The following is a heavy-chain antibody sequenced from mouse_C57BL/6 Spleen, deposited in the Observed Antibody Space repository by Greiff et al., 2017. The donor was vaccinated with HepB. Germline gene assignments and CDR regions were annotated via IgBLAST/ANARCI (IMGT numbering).Heavy chain of an antibody. V-gene: IGHV5-4*01. D-gene: IGHD1-2*01. CDR2: ISDGGSYT. J-gene: IGHJ4*01. CDR3: ARDGYFYAMDY. CDR1: GFTFSSYA. Sequence: EVKLVESGGGLVKPGGSLKLSCAASGFTFSSYAMSWVRQTPEKRLEWVATISDGGSYTYYPDNVKGRFTISRDNAKNNLYLQMSHLKSEDTAMYYYARDGYFYAMDYWGQGTSVTVSS.